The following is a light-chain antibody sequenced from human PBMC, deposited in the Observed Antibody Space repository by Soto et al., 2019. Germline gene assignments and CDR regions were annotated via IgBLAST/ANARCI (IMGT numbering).Light chain of an antibody. CDR1: SSNIGKNY. J-gene: IGLJ2*01. CDR3: GTWDSSLSAVI. V-gene: IGLV1-51*01. Sequence: QSVLTQPPSVSAAPGQKVTISCSGSSSNIGKNYVSWYQQLPGTAPKLLNYDNNKRPSGIPDRFSGSKSGTSATLGITGLQTGDEADYYCGTWDSSLSAVILGGGTKLTVL. CDR2: DNN.